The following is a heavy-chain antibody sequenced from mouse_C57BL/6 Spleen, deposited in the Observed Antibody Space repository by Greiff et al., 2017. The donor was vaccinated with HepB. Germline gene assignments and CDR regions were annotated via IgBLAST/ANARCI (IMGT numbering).Heavy chain of an antibody. D-gene: IGHD1-1*01. Sequence: VQLQQSGAELVMPGASVKLSCKASGYTFTSYWMHWVKQRPGQGLEWIGEIDPSDSYTNYNQKFKGKSTLTVDKSSSTANMQLSSLTSEDSAVYYSARSYDGSSYGYWGQGTTLTVSA. CDR3: ARSYDGSSYGY. V-gene: IGHV1-69*01. CDR1: GYTFTSYW. CDR2: IDPSDSYT. J-gene: IGHJ2*01.